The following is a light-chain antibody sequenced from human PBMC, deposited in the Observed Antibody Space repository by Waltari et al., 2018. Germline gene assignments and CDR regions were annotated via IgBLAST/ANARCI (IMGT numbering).Light chain of an antibody. CDR3: MQALQTPLT. Sequence: DIVMTQSPLSLPVTPGEPASISCRSSQSLLHSNGYNYLDWYLQKTGQSPQVLIYLSSSRDSGVPDRFSGSGSGTDFTLNISRVEAEDVGVYYCMQALQTPLTFGGGTKVEIK. V-gene: IGKV2-28*01. CDR2: LSS. J-gene: IGKJ4*01. CDR1: QSLLHSNGYNY.